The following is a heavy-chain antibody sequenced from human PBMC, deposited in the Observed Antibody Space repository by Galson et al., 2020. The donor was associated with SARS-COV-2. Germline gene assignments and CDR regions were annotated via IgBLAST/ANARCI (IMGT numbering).Heavy chain of an antibody. CDR3: ATDVPSLNDYGDAGAGRGAFDI. D-gene: IGHD4-17*01. V-gene: IGHV1-24*01. Sequence: ASVKVSCKVSGYTLTELSMHWVRQAPGKGLEWMGGFDPEDGETIYAQKFQGRVTMTEDTSTDTAYMELSSLRSEDTAVYYCATDVPSLNDYGDAGAGRGAFDIWGQGTMVTVSS. CDR1: GYTLTELS. J-gene: IGHJ3*02. CDR2: FDPEDGET.